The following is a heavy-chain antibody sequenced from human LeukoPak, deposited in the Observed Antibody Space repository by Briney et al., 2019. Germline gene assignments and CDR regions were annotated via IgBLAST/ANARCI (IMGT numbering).Heavy chain of an antibody. CDR3: ARDGYYYDSSGSKRYFDY. Sequence: SETLSLTCSVSGYSISSGYYWGWIRQPPGKGLECIGNIYHRGSTYYSPSLKSRVTMSVDTSKNQFSLKLSSVTAADTAVYYCARDGYYYDSSGSKRYFDYWGQGTLVTVSS. J-gene: IGHJ4*02. CDR2: IYHRGST. D-gene: IGHD3-22*01. V-gene: IGHV4-38-2*02. CDR1: GYSISSGYY.